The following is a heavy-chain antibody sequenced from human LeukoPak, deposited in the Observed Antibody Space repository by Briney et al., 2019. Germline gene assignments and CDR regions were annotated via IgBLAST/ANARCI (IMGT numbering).Heavy chain of an antibody. CDR3: ARFIDEIDNWFDP. J-gene: IGHJ5*02. CDR2: FSACGNS. Sequence: SQTLSLTCTVSGDSISSDDYYWSWIRQPAGKGLEWIGRFSACGNSNYNPSLKSRLTISVDRSKNQFSLKLTSVTAADTAVYYCARFIDEIDNWFDPWGQGTLVTVSS. CDR1: GDSISSDDYY. V-gene: IGHV4-61*02. D-gene: IGHD3-16*02.